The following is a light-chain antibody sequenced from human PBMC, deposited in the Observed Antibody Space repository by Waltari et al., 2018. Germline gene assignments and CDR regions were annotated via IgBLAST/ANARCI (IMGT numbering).Light chain of an antibody. CDR2: DVI. CDR3: TSYESGGTWV. J-gene: IGLJ3*02. CDR1: SSDIGGSNY. V-gene: IGLV2-14*03. Sequence: QSALTQPASASGSPGQAITIACSRASSDIGGSNYVSWYQQHPGKAPKVMIYDVIKRPSGVSNRFSGSKSGNTASLTISGLQADDEADYYCTSYESGGTWVFGGGTKVTV.